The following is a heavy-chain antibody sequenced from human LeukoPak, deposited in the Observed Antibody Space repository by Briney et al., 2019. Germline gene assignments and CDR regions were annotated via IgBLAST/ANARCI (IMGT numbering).Heavy chain of an antibody. CDR2: LYSGGAT. D-gene: IGHD1-26*01. CDR1: GFIFSSYS. Sequence: GGSLRLSCAASGFIFSSYSMNWVRQAPGKGLEWVSVLYSGGATYYADPVKGRFTISRDNSKNTLYLQMNSLRPEDTAVYYCVRQMGMGVDSWGQGTLVTVSS. J-gene: IGHJ4*02. V-gene: IGHV3-66*04. CDR3: VRQMGMGVDS.